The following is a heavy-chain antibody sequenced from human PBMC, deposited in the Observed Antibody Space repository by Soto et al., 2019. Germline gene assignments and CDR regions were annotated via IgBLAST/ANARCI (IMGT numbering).Heavy chain of an antibody. Sequence: SDTLSLTCTVSGGSISSGDYYWSWIRQPPGKGLEWIGYIYYSGSTYYNPSLKSRVTISVDTSKNQFSLKLGSVTAADTAVYYCARGGNGDYYDSSGYSDLFDYWGQGTLVTVSS. CDR2: IYYSGST. V-gene: IGHV4-30-4*02. D-gene: IGHD3-22*01. J-gene: IGHJ4*02. CDR1: GGSISSGDYY. CDR3: ARGGNGDYYDSSGYSDLFDY.